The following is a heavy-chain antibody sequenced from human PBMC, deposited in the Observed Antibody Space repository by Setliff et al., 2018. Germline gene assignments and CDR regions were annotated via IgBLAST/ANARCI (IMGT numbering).Heavy chain of an antibody. CDR2: INHSGST. CDR1: GESFSGHY. V-gene: IGHV4-34*01. J-gene: IGHJ3*02. D-gene: IGHD1-26*01. Sequence: PSETLSLTCAVYGESFSGHYWSWIRQPPGKGLEWIGEINHSGSTNYNPSLKSRVTISVDTSKNQFSLKLSSVTAADTAVYYCARCSGSYDAFDIWGQGTMVTVSS. CDR3: ARCSGSYDAFDI.